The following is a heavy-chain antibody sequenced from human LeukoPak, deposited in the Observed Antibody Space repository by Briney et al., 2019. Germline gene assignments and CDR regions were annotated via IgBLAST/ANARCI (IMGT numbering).Heavy chain of an antibody. CDR1: GGSISSYY. J-gene: IGHJ3*02. CDR2: IYYSGST. Sequence: SETLSLTCTVSGGSISSYYWSWIRQPPGKGLEWIGYIYYSGSTNYNPSLKSRVTISVDTSKNQFSLKLSSVTAADTAVYYCARRSYGSRSTWAFDIGGQGTMGTVSS. CDR3: ARRSYGSRSTWAFDI. V-gene: IGHV4-59*08. D-gene: IGHD3-10*01.